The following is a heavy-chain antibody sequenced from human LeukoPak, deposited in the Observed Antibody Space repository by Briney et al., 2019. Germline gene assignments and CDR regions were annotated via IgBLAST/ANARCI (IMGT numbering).Heavy chain of an antibody. Sequence: HSGGSLRLSCAASGFTFSSYAMSWVRQAPGKGLEWVSAISGSGGSTYYADSVKGRFTISRDNSKNTLYLQMNSLRAEDTAVYYCAKITMIVVVITYDPFFDYWGQGTLVTVSS. CDR3: AKITMIVVVITYDPFFDY. V-gene: IGHV3-23*01. CDR1: GFTFSSYA. CDR2: ISGSGGST. D-gene: IGHD3-22*01. J-gene: IGHJ4*02.